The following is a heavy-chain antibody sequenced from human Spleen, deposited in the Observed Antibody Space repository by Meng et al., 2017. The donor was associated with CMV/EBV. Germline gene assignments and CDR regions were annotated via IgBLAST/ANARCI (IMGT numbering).Heavy chain of an antibody. CDR2: IYYSGST. J-gene: IGHJ6*02. V-gene: IGHV4-61*01. Sequence: SETLSLTCTVSGGSVSSGSYYWSWIRQPPGKGLEWIGYIYYSGSTNYNPSLKSRVTISVDTSKNQFSLKLSSVTAADTAVYYCARGIAPSSNYFYYGMDVWGQGTTVTVSS. D-gene: IGHD2-21*01. CDR1: GGSVSSGSYY. CDR3: ARGIAPSSNYFYYGMDV.